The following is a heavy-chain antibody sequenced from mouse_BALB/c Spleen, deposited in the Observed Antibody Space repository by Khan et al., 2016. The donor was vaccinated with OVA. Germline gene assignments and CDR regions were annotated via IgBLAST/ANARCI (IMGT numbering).Heavy chain of an antibody. CDR1: GFSLSSYN. D-gene: IGHD2-14*01. Sequence: QVQLKESGPGLVAPSQSLSITCTVSGFSLSSYNIHWVRQPPGKGLEWPGMIWGGGGTDYNSTLKSRLSIRKDNSKSQVLLKMNSLQTDDTAMYYCARAYYRYDGYYAMDYWGQGTSVTVSS. J-gene: IGHJ4*01. CDR3: ARAYYRYDGYYAMDY. V-gene: IGHV2-6-4*01. CDR2: IWGGGGT.